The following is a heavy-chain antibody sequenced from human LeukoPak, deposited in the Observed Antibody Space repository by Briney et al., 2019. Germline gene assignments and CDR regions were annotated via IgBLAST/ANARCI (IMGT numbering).Heavy chain of an antibody. J-gene: IGHJ4*02. CDR3: ARAAIAAAGGIDY. V-gene: IGHV3-48*03. Sequence: PGGSLRLSCAASGFTFSSYEMNWVRQAPGKGLEWVSYISSSGSTIYYADSVKGRFTISRDNAKNSLYLQMNSLRAEDTAFYYCARAAIAAAGGIDYWGQGTLVTVSS. D-gene: IGHD6-13*01. CDR2: ISSSGSTI. CDR1: GFTFSSYE.